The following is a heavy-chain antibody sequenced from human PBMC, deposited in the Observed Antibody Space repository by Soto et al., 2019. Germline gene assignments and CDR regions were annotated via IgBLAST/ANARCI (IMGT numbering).Heavy chain of an antibody. J-gene: IGHJ4*02. Sequence: GGSLRLSCGASGLTVSRNYLSWVRQAPGKGLEWVSLIYRDGSTYYADSVKGRFTISRDNSKNTLYLQMNSLRAEDTAVYYCVRMVGVVTSYYFDYWGQGT. V-gene: IGHV3-66*01. CDR1: GLTVSRNY. D-gene: IGHD3-3*01. CDR3: VRMVGVVTSYYFDY. CDR2: IYRDGST.